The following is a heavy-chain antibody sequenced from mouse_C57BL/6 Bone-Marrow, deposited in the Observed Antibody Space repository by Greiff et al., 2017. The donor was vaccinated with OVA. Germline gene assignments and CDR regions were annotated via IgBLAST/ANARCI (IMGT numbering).Heavy chain of an antibody. J-gene: IGHJ1*03. CDR1: GFTFSDYG. Sequence: DVKLVESGGGLVKPGGSLKLSCAASGFTFSDYGMHWVRQAPEKGLEWVAYISSGSSTIYYADTVKGRFTISRDNAKNTLFLQMTSLRSEDTAMYYCARASYYYGSHWYFDVWGTGTTVTVSS. V-gene: IGHV5-17*01. D-gene: IGHD1-1*01. CDR3: ARASYYYGSHWYFDV. CDR2: ISSGSSTI.